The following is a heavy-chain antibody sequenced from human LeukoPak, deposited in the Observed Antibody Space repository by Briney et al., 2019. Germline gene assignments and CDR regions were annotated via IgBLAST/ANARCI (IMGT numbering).Heavy chain of an antibody. Sequence: SVTVSCTASGGTFSSYAISWVRQAPGQGLEWMGGIIPIFGTANYAQKFQGRVTITADESTSTAYMELSSLRSEDTAVYYCARGLNYYDSSGYFDYWGQGTLVTVSS. J-gene: IGHJ4*02. CDR1: GGTFSSYA. CDR3: ARGLNYYDSSGYFDY. V-gene: IGHV1-69*13. D-gene: IGHD3-22*01. CDR2: IIPIFGTA.